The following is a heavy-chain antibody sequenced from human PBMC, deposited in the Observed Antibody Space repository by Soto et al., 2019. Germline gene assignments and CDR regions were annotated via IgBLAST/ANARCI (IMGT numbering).Heavy chain of an antibody. CDR1: GFTFSSFW. Sequence: PGGSLRLSCAASGFTFSSFWMHWVRQAPGKGLVWVSRINSDGSGTSYADSVKGRFTISRDNAMNTLYLQMNSLRAEDTAVYYCARDYDSSGYRGRYAFDIWGQGTMVTVSS. CDR3: ARDYDSSGYRGRYAFDI. J-gene: IGHJ3*02. D-gene: IGHD3-22*01. CDR2: INSDGSGT. V-gene: IGHV3-74*01.